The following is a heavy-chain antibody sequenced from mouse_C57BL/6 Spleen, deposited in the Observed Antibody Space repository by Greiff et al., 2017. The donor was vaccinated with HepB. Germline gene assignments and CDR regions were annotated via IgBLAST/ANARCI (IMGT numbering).Heavy chain of an antibody. J-gene: IGHJ4*01. CDR1: GFNIKDDY. D-gene: IGHD1-1*01. CDR3: IYGSSYAMDD. Sequence: VQLQQSGAELVRPGASVKLSCTASGFNIKDDYMHWVKQRPEQGLEWIGWIDPENGDTEYASKFQGKATITADTSSNTAYLQLSSLTSEDTAVYYCIYGSSYAMDDWGQGTSVTVSS. CDR2: IDPENGDT. V-gene: IGHV14-4*01.